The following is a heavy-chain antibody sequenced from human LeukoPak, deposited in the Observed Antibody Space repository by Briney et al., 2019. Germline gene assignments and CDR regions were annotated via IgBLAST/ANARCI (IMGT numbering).Heavy chain of an antibody. Sequence: VKVSCKASGYTFTSYGISRVRQAPGQGLERMGWISAYNGNTNYAQKLQGRVTMTTDTTTSTAYMELRSLRSDDTAVYYCARDARNSGSYTFDYWGQGTLVTVSS. CDR2: ISAYNGNT. J-gene: IGHJ4*02. D-gene: IGHD1-26*01. V-gene: IGHV1-18*01. CDR3: ARDARNSGSYTFDY. CDR1: GYTFTSYG.